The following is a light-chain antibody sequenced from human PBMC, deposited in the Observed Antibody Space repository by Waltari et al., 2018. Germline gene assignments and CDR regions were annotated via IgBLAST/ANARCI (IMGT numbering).Light chain of an antibody. J-gene: IGKJ5*01. CDR2: WAS. CDR3: QQYYSSPIT. CDR1: QSVLYSSNNKNY. Sequence: DIVMTQSPDSLSMSLGERATINCKSSQSVLYSSNNKNYFAWYQQKPRQPPKLLIYWASTRQSGVPDRFSGSGSGTDFTLTISNLQAEDVAVYYCQQYYSSPITFGQGTRLELK. V-gene: IGKV4-1*01.